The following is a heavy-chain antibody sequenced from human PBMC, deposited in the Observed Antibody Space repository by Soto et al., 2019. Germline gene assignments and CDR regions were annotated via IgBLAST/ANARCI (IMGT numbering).Heavy chain of an antibody. J-gene: IGHJ4*02. CDR1: GYNFTSYW. V-gene: IGHV5-51*01. CDR2: IYPGDSDT. Sequence: LGESLKISCKGSGYNFTSYWIGWVRQMPGKGLEWMGIIYPGDSDTRYSPSFQGQVTISVDKSISTAYLQWSSLKASDTAMYYCARIFRFEQYYFDYWAREPWSPSPQ. CDR3: ARIFRFEQYYFDY. D-gene: IGHD3-9*01.